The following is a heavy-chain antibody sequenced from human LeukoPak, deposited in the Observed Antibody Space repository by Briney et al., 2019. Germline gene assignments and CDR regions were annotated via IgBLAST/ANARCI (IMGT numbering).Heavy chain of an antibody. CDR3: ARGQGYTKPFDY. J-gene: IGHJ4*02. CDR2: IYSGGST. CDR1: GFTVSSNY. V-gene: IGHV3-53*01. Sequence: GGPLRLSCAASGFTVSSNYMSWVRQAPGKGLEWVSVIYSGGSTYYADSVKGRFTISRDNSKNTLYLQMNSLRAEDTAVYYCARGQGYTKPFDYWGQGTLVTVSS. D-gene: IGHD5-18*01.